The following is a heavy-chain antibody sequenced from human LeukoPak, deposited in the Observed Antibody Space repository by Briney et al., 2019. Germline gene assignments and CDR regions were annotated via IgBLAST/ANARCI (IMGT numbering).Heavy chain of an antibody. J-gene: IGHJ4*02. Sequence: ASVKVSCKASGGTFSSYAISWVRQAPGQGLEWMGGIIPIFGTANYAQKFQGRVTITADESTSTAYMELSSLRSEDTAVYYCARRRHDNLWGNYHYTPDYWGQGTLVTVSS. D-gene: IGHD3-16*02. V-gene: IGHV1-69*13. CDR1: GGTFSSYA. CDR2: IIPIFGTA. CDR3: ARRRHDNLWGNYHYTPDY.